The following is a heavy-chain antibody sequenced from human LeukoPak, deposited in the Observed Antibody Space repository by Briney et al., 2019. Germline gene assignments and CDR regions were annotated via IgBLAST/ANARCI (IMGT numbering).Heavy chain of an antibody. Sequence: ASVKVFCKASGYTFTGYYMHWVRQAPGDGLEWMGWINPNSGGTNYAQKSQGRVTMTRDTSISTAYMELSRLRSDDTAVYYCARGYQLPSYYYYYMDVWGTGTTVTVSS. J-gene: IGHJ6*03. CDR3: ARGYQLPSYYYYYMDV. V-gene: IGHV1-2*02. CDR1: GYTFTGYY. CDR2: INPNSGGT. D-gene: IGHD2-2*01.